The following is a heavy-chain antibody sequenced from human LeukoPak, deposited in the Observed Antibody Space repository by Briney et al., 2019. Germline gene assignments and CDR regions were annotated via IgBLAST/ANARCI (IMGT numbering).Heavy chain of an antibody. CDR1: GVIFNNFA. Sequence: GRPLRLSCAASGVIFNNFAFHWVRQAPGKGLEWVSYISSTGNPIYYADSVKGRFTSSRDSAKNSLYLQMNSLRDDDTAVYYCVQKGGTDYWGQGTLVTVSS. J-gene: IGHJ4*02. D-gene: IGHD1-26*01. V-gene: IGHV3-48*02. CDR3: VQKGGTDY. CDR2: ISSTGNPI.